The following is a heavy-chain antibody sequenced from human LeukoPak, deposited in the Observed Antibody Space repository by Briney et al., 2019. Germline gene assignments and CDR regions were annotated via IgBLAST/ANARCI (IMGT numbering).Heavy chain of an antibody. CDR3: ARGGAARYFDWLLSPYYFDY. D-gene: IGHD3-9*01. CDR2: INHSGST. J-gene: IGHJ4*02. Sequence: PSETLSLTCAVYGGSFSGYYWSWIRQPPGKGLEWIGEINHSGSTNYNPSLKSRVTISVDTSKNQFSLKLSSVTAADTAVFYCARGGAARYFDWLLSPYYFDYWGQGTLVTVSS. V-gene: IGHV4-34*01. CDR1: GGSFSGYY.